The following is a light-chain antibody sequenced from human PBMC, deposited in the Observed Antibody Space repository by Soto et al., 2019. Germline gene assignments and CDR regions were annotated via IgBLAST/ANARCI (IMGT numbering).Light chain of an antibody. V-gene: IGKV3D-15*01. CDR3: QQYYNWPPGT. CDR2: GAS. J-gene: IGKJ5*01. CDR1: QSVSSN. Sequence: EIVMTQSPATLSVSPGERATLSCRASQSVSSNLAWYQQKPGQAPRLLIHGASTRATGIPARFSGSGSGTEFTLTISSMQSEDFAVYYCQQYYNWPPGTFGQGTRLDFK.